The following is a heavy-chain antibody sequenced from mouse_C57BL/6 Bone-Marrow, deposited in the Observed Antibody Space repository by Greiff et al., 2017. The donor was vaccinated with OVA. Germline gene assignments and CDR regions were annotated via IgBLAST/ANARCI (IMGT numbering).Heavy chain of an antibody. CDR2: ISDGGSYT. V-gene: IGHV5-4*03. CDR3: AGLRGVAY. Sequence: DVMLVESGGGLVKPGGSLKLSCAASGFTFSSYAMSWVRQTPEKRLEWVATISDGGSYTYYPDNVKGRFTISRDNAKNNLYLQMSHLKPEDTAMYYCAGLRGVAYWGQGTLVTVSA. D-gene: IGHD2-4*01. CDR1: GFTFSSYA. J-gene: IGHJ3*01.